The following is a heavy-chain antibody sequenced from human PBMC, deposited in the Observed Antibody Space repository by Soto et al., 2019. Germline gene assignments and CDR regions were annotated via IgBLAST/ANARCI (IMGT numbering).Heavy chain of an antibody. CDR3: ARGSYYDSSGYYYGPGYYYGLDV. Sequence: SVKVSCKASGGTFSSYAISWVRQAPGQGLEWMGGIIPIFGTANYAQKFQGRVTITEDESTSTAYMELSSLRSEDTAVYYCARGSYYDSSGYYYGPGYYYGLDVWGQGTTVTVSS. V-gene: IGHV1-69*13. CDR2: IIPIFGTA. J-gene: IGHJ6*02. D-gene: IGHD3-22*01. CDR1: GGTFSSYA.